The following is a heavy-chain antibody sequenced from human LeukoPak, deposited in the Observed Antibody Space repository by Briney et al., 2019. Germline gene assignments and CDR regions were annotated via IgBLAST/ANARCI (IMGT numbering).Heavy chain of an antibody. D-gene: IGHD3-22*01. CDR1: GFTVSSNS. J-gene: IGHJ4*02. CDR2: IWYDGSNK. V-gene: IGHV3-30*02. Sequence: PGGSLRLSCTVSGFTVSSNSMSWVRQAPGKGLEWVAFIWYDGSNKYYADSVKGRFTISRDNFKNTLYLQMYSLRAEDTAKYYCAKGESYYDRSGYPFDYWGQGTLVTVSS. CDR3: AKGESYYDRSGYPFDY.